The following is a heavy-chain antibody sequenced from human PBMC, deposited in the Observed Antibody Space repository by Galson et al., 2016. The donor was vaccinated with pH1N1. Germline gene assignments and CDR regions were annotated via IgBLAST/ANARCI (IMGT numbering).Heavy chain of an antibody. CDR2: IYYSGST. CDR3: ARAQAAADPYYYYYMDV. V-gene: IGHV4-31*03. Sequence: TLSLTCTVSGGSISSGGYYWSWIRQHPGTGLEWIGYIYYSGSTYYNPSLKSRVTISVDTSKNQFSLKLSSVTAADTAVYYCARAQAAADPYYYYYMDVWGKGTTVTVSS. CDR1: GGSISSGGYY. J-gene: IGHJ6*03. D-gene: IGHD6-13*01.